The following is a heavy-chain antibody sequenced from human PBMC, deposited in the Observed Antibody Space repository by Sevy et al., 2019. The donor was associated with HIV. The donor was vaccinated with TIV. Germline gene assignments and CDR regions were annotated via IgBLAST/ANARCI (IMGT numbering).Heavy chain of an antibody. CDR2: IYYSGST. V-gene: IGHV4-59*01. J-gene: IGHJ5*02. D-gene: IGHD2-2*01. CDR3: AGEGGYCSSTSCYRWFDP. Sequence: SETLSLTCTVSGGSISSYYWSWIRQPPGKGLEWIGYIYYSGSTNYNPSLKSRVTISVDTSKNQFSLKLSSVTAADTAVYYCAGEGGYCSSTSCYRWFDPWGQGTLVTVSS. CDR1: GGSISSYY.